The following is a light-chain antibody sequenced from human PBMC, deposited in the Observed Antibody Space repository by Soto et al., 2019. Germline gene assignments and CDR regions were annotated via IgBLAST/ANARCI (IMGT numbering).Light chain of an antibody. CDR2: GAS. CDR3: QQDGSSPCT. V-gene: IGKV3-20*01. J-gene: IGKJ2*02. CDR1: QSVSSSY. Sequence: EIVLTQSPGTLSLSPGERATLSCRASQSVSSSYLAWYRQKPGQAPSLLIYGASSRATGISDRVSGSGSGTDFTLTISRLEPEDFAVYYCQQDGSSPCTFGQGTKLEIK.